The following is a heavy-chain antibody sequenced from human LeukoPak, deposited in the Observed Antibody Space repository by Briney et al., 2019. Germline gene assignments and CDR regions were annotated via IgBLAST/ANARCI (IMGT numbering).Heavy chain of an antibody. J-gene: IGHJ4*02. CDR3: ASRVASGY. Sequence: PGGSLRLSCAASGFTFSSYAMNWVRQAPGKGLEWVSSITGDGDSTYYADSVRGRFTISRDNSKNTLYLQMHSLRAEDTAVYYCASRVASGYWGQGILVTVSS. CDR1: GFTFSSYA. V-gene: IGHV3-23*01. D-gene: IGHD1-14*01. CDR2: ITGDGDST.